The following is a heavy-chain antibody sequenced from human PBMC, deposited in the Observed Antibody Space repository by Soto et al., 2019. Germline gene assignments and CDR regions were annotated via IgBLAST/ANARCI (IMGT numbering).Heavy chain of an antibody. Sequence: SETLSLTCTVSCGSISSSSNYWGWIRQPPGKGLEWIGRIYYSGSTYYNPSLKSRVTISVDTSKNQFSLKPSSVTAADTAVYYCASLTYYSASSGYYPLNWFDPWGQGTLVTVS. D-gene: IGHD3-22*01. CDR1: CGSISSSSNY. J-gene: IGHJ5*02. V-gene: IGHV4-39*01. CDR3: ASLTYYSASSGYYPLNWFDP. CDR2: IYYSGST.